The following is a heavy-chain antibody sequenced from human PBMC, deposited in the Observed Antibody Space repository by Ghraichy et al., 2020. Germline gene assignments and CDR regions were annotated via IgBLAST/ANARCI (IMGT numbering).Heavy chain of an antibody. CDR2: INSDGSST. CDR3: ALIVGATTLGS. CDR1: GFTFSSYW. D-gene: IGHD1-26*01. J-gene: IGHJ4*02. V-gene: IGHV3-74*01. Sequence: GGSLRLSCAASGFTFSSYWMHWVRQAPGKGLVWVSRINSDGSSTSYADSVKGRFTISRDNAKNTLYLQMNSLRAEDTAVYYCALIVGATTLGSWGQGTLVTVSS.